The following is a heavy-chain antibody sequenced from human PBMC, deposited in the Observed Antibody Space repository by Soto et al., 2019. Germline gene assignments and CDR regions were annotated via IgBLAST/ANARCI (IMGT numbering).Heavy chain of an antibody. Sequence: SETLSLTCAVSGGSISSGGYSWSWIRQPPGKGLEWIGYIYHSGSTYYNPSLKSRVTISVDRSKNQFSLELSSVTAADTAVYYCARSYYGDYYFDYWGQGTLVTVSS. J-gene: IGHJ4*02. V-gene: IGHV4-30-2*01. CDR2: IYHSGST. D-gene: IGHD4-17*01. CDR3: ARSYYGDYYFDY. CDR1: GGSISSGGYS.